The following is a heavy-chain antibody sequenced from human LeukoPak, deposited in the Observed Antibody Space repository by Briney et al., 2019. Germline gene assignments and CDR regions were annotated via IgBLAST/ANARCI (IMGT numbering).Heavy chain of an antibody. V-gene: IGHV1-18*01. J-gene: IGHJ5*02. CDR1: GGTFSSYA. CDR3: ARGGIVVVPAAPNWFDP. Sequence: ASVKVSCKASGGTFSSYAISWVRQAPGQGLEWMGWISAYNGNTNYAQKLQGRVTMTTDTSTSTAYMELRSLRSDDTAVYYCARGGIVVVPAAPNWFDPWGQGTLVTVSS. D-gene: IGHD2-2*01. CDR2: ISAYNGNT.